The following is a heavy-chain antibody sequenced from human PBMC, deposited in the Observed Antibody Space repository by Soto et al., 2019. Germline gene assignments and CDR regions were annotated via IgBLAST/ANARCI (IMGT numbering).Heavy chain of an antibody. CDR2: IYYSGST. V-gene: IGHV4-59*01. Sequence: SETLSLTCTVSGGSISSYYWSWIRQPPGKGLEWIGYIYYSGSTNYNLSLKSRVTISLDTSKNQFSLKLSSVTAADTAVYYCGRGQYYYGSGKYYDYGMDFWGQGTTVTVSS. J-gene: IGHJ6*02. CDR3: GRGQYYYGSGKYYDYGMDF. D-gene: IGHD3-10*01. CDR1: GGSISSYY.